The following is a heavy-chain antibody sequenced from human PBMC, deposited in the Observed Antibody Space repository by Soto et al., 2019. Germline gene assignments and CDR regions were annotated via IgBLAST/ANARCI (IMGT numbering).Heavy chain of an antibody. CDR2: ISGSGGST. CDR3: AKDRYYYDSSGYYDTYWYFAL. J-gene: IGHJ2*01. D-gene: IGHD3-22*01. Sequence: EVQLLESGGGLVQPGGSLRLSCAASGFTFSSYAMSWVRQAPGKGLEWVSAISGSGGSTYYADSVKGRFTISRDNSKNTLYLQMNCLSAEDTAVYYCAKDRYYYDSSGYYDTYWYFALWGRGTLVTVSS. CDR1: GFTFSSYA. V-gene: IGHV3-23*01.